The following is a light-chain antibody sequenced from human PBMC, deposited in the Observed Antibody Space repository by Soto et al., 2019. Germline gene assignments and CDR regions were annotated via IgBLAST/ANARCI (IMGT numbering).Light chain of an antibody. CDR1: SSDVGGYNY. Sequence: QSVLTQPASVSGSLGQSITISCIGTSSDVGGYNYVSWYQQHPGKAPKLMIYEVSNRPSGVSNRFSGSKSGNTASLTISGLQAEDEADYYCSSYTSSSTLYVFGTGTKV. CDR3: SSYTSSSTLYV. V-gene: IGLV2-14*01. CDR2: EVS. J-gene: IGLJ1*01.